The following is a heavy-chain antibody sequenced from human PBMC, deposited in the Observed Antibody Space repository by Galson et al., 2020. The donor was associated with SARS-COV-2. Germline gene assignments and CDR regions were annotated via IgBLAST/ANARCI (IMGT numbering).Heavy chain of an antibody. D-gene: IGHD6-6*01. V-gene: IGHV4-61*01. CDR2: IYYSGTT. CDR3: ARQSYVFGRVYWFDP. Sequence: SETLSLTCSVSGDSVSNGNYYWSWLRQSPGTGLEWIGYIYYSGTTNFNPSLQSRVTMSIDMSKNQFSLKLASVTAADTAVYYCARQSYVFGRVYWFDPWGQGTLVTVSS. J-gene: IGHJ5*02. CDR1: GDSVSNGNYY.